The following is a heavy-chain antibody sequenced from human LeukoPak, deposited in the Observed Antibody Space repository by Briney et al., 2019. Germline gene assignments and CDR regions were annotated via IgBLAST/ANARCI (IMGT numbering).Heavy chain of an antibody. CDR3: ARGWDYDSGGRPTAYVY. Sequence: SVKVSCKASGGTFSRYAISWVRQAPGQGLEWMGGIIPIFGTASYAQKFQGKVTITADESTSTAYMELRSLRSEDTAVYYCARGWDYDSGGRPTAYVYWGQGTLVTVSS. CDR1: GGTFSRYA. V-gene: IGHV1-69*13. J-gene: IGHJ4*02. CDR2: IIPIFGTA. D-gene: IGHD3-22*01.